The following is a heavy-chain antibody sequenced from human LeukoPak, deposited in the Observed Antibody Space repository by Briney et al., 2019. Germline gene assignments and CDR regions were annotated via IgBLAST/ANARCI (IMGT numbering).Heavy chain of an antibody. Sequence: PGGSLRLSCAASGFTFSDYYMSWIRQAPGKGLEWVSAIRGSGDRTHYADSVKGRFTISRDNAKNSLYLQMNSLRAEDTAVYYCAREGGDPEYYYYYTDVWGKGTTVTVSS. D-gene: IGHD4-17*01. J-gene: IGHJ6*03. V-gene: IGHV3-11*04. CDR2: IRGSGDRT. CDR3: AREGGDPEYYYYYTDV. CDR1: GFTFSDYY.